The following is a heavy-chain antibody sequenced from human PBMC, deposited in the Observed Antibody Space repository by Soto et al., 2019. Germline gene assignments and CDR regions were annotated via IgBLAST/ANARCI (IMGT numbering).Heavy chain of an antibody. CDR2: IYSGGST. V-gene: IGHV3-53*01. J-gene: IGHJ3*02. CDR3: ARVGYAVTTGGAFDI. Sequence: QLVESGGGLIQPGGSLRLSCAASGFTVSSNYMSWVRQAPGKGLEWVSVIYSGGSTYYATSVKGRFTISRDNSKNTLYRQMNSLRAEDTAVYYCARVGYAVTTGGAFDIWGQGTMVTVSS. D-gene: IGHD4-17*01. CDR1: GFTVSSNY.